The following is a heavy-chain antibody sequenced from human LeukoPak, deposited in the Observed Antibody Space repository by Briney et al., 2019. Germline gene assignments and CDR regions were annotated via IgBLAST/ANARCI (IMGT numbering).Heavy chain of an antibody. CDR2: INPSGGST. J-gene: IGHJ5*02. V-gene: IGHV1-46*01. CDR3: AREHGEGIVVVPAAKVAGRPWFDP. D-gene: IGHD2-2*01. Sequence: ASVKVSCTASGYTFTSYYMHWVRQAPGQGLEWMGIINPSGGSTSYAQKFQGRVTMTRDMSTSTVYMELSSLRSDDTAVYYCAREHGEGIVVVPAAKVAGRPWFDPWGQGTLVTVSS. CDR1: GYTFTSYY.